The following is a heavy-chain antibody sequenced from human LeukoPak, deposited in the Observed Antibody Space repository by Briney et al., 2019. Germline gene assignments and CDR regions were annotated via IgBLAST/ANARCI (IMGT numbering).Heavy chain of an antibody. CDR3: ARHGGITIFGVAKPGGAFDI. D-gene: IGHD3-3*01. CDR1: GGTFSSYA. V-gene: IGHV1-69*13. J-gene: IGHJ3*02. Sequence: SVKVSCKASGGTFSSYAISWVRQAPGQGLEWMGGIIPIFGTANYAQKFQGRVTITADESTSTAYMELSSLRSDDTAVYYCARHGGITIFGVAKPGGAFDIWGQGTVVTVSS. CDR2: IIPIFGTA.